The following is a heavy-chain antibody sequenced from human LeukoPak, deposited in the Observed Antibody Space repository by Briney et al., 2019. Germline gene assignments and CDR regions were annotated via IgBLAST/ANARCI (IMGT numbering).Heavy chain of an antibody. J-gene: IGHJ4*02. Sequence: SQTLSLTCTVSGGSISTYYWSWIRQPPGKGLEWIGYIYYSGSSSYNPSLKSRVTMSVDTSENQVSLKLTSVTAADTAVYYCATARIKLPSSPFDYWGQGALVTVSS. CDR3: ATARIKLPSSPFDY. CDR2: IYYSGSS. V-gene: IGHV4-59*01. CDR1: GGSISTYY. D-gene: IGHD2-15*01.